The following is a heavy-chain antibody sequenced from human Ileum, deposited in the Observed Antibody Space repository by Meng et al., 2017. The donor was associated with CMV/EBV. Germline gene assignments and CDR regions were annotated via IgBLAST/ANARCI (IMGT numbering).Heavy chain of an antibody. Sequence: LACAGSGFAFGDYYMAWVRQAPGKGLEWDSYITGSGNTIYYADSVKGRFTISRDNAKSSLYLEINSLRAEDTAVYYCVRGNYGFDYWGQGTLVTVSS. CDR2: ITGSGNTI. V-gene: IGHV3-11*01. D-gene: IGHD3-10*01. CDR1: GFAFGDYY. J-gene: IGHJ4*02. CDR3: VRGNYGFDY.